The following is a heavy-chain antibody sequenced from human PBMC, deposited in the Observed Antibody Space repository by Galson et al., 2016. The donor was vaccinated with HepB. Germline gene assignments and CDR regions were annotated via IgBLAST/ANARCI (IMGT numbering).Heavy chain of an antibody. Sequence: TLSLTCTFSGDYTTSGTYYWNWIRQSAGKRLEWIGRIYPSETTNYNPSLKSRVTISLDTSNNQFSLKLDSVTAADTAVYYCARDFTYWGQGTLVIVSS. CDR3: ARDFTY. J-gene: IGHJ4*02. CDR1: GDYTTSGTYY. CDR2: IYPSETT. V-gene: IGHV4-61*02.